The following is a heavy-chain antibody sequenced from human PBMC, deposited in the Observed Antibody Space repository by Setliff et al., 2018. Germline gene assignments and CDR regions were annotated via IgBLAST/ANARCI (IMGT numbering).Heavy chain of an antibody. V-gene: IGHV1-18*01. D-gene: IGHD3-10*01. CDR2: VTVYNGNT. CDR3: ARVESMVRGKNILRHFDY. CDR1: GYTFSNYG. Sequence: ASVKVSCRASGYTFSNYGVTWVRQAPGQGLEWMGWVTVYNGNTKYAQNLQGRLTLTTDISTSTAYMELGSLTTDDTAVYYCARVESMVRGKNILRHFDYWGQGIQVTVSS. J-gene: IGHJ4*02.